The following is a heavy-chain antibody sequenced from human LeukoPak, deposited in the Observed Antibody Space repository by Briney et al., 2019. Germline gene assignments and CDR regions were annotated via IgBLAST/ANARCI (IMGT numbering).Heavy chain of an antibody. D-gene: IGHD3-22*01. CDR3: AGLVGRYSSGLYYYYFDY. CDR2: MYLSGTT. J-gene: IGHJ4*02. CDR1: GDSINSLDL. V-gene: IGHV4-4*03. Sequence: PETLSLTCTVSGDSINSLDLWSWVRQPPGKGLEWIGEMYLSGTTHSNPSIKSRVTISIDKSKNQFFLNLSSVTAADTAVYYCAGLVGRYSSGLYYYYFDYWGQGTLVTVSS.